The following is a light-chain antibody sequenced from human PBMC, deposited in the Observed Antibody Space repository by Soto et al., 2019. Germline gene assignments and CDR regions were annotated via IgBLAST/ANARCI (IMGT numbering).Light chain of an antibody. Sequence: QSALTQPRSVSGSPGQSVTISCTGTSSDVGGYNYVSWYQQHPGKAPKLMIYDVSKRPSGVPDRFSGSKSGNTASLTISGLQPEDEADYYCCSYAGSYTWVFGGGTKVIVL. CDR2: DVS. CDR1: SSDVGGYNY. J-gene: IGLJ3*02. CDR3: CSYAGSYTWV. V-gene: IGLV2-11*01.